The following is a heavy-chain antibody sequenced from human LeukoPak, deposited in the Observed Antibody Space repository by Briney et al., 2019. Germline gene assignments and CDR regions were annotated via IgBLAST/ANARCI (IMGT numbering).Heavy chain of an antibody. D-gene: IGHD1-26*01. CDR3: ARDRGSYYNYYYYYMDV. Sequence: SETLSLTCTASGGSISSYYWSWIRQPPGKGLEWIGYIYYSGSTNYNPSLKSRVTISVDTSKNQFSLKLSSVTAADTAVYYCARDRGSYYNYYYYYMDVWGKGTTVTVSS. CDR2: IYYSGST. V-gene: IGHV4-59*01. CDR1: GGSISSYY. J-gene: IGHJ6*03.